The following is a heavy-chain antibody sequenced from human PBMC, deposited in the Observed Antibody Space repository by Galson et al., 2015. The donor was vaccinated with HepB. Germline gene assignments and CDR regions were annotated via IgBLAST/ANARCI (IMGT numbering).Heavy chain of an antibody. J-gene: IGHJ3*02. V-gene: IGHV3-21*01. CDR3: ARDHPAMLDAFDI. CDR2: ISSSSSYI. D-gene: IGHD2-2*01. Sequence: SLRLSCAASGFTFSSYSMNWVRQAPGKGLEWVSSISSSSSYIYYADSVKGRFTISRDNAKNPLYLQMNSLRAEDTAVYYCARDHPAMLDAFDIWGQGTMVTVSS. CDR1: GFTFSSYS.